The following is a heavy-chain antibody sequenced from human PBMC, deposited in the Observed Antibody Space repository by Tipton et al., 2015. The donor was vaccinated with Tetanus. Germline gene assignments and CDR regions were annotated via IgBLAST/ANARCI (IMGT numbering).Heavy chain of an antibody. CDR1: GFSFRGSV. CDR3: ARAQAVAGTGGFDP. CDR2: ISADGTSI. D-gene: IGHD6-19*01. J-gene: IGHJ5*02. V-gene: IGHV3-74*01. Sequence: GSLRLSCAASGFSFRGSVMHWVRQAPGKGLMWVSRISADGTSISYADSVKGRFTISRNNANNTVYLQMINLRVEDTALYYCARAQAVAGTGGFDPWGQGTLVTVSS.